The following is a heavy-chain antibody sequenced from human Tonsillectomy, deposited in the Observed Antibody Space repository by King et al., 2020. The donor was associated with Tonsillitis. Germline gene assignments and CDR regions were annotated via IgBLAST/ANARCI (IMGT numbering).Heavy chain of an antibody. CDR3: AKEGIEVGVVIIGLGFFDY. V-gene: IGHV3-23*04. Sequence: EVQLVESGGGLVQPGGSLRLSCTASGFTFSSYAMNWVRQAPGKGLEWVSAISGSGGSTFYADSVKGRFTISRDNSKNTLYLQMNSLRAEDTAVYYCAKEGIEVGVVIIGLGFFDYWGQGTLVTVSS. CDR1: GFTFSSYA. J-gene: IGHJ4*02. D-gene: IGHD3-3*01. CDR2: ISGSGGST.